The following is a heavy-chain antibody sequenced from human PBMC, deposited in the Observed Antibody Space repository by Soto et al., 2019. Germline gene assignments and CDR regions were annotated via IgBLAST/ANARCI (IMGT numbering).Heavy chain of an antibody. Sequence: QVQLVESGGGVVQPGRSLRLSCTASGYSFSTYGRHWVCQAPGKGLEWVIFISYDGSNKFYLDSVKGRFSISRDNSRNTLYLQMNSLRPEDTATYYCAKVGRNGNPDYWGQGTLVTVSS. CDR1: GYSFSTYG. CDR3: AKVGRNGNPDY. CDR2: ISYDGSNK. D-gene: IGHD2-8*01. J-gene: IGHJ4*02. V-gene: IGHV3-30*18.